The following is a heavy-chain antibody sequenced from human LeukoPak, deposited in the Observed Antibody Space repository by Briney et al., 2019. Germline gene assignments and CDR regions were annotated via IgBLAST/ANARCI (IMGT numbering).Heavy chain of an antibody. V-gene: IGHV3-15*01. CDR2: IKGKIDGGTT. Sequence: GGSLRLSCAASGFTFTNAWMSWVRQAPGKGLEWVGRIKGKIDGGTTDYAAPVKGRFTISRDDSKNTLYLQMNSLKTEDTAVYYCTRHSTSQSDSTWGQGTLVTVSS. CDR3: TRHSTSQSDST. D-gene: IGHD4-11*01. CDR1: GFTFTNAW. J-gene: IGHJ5*02.